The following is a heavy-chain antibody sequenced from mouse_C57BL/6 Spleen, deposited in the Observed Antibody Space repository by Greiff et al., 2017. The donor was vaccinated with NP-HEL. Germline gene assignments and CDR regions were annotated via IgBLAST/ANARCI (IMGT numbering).Heavy chain of an antibody. CDR2: IDPSDSYT. CDR1: GYTFTSYW. D-gene: IGHD1-1*01. J-gene: IGHJ2*01. Sequence: VQLQQPGAELVKPGASVKLSCKASGYTFTSYWMQWVKQRPGQGLEWIGEIDPSDSYTNYNQKFKGKATLTVDTSSSTAYMQLSSLTSEDSAVYYCARGLTTVVALDYWGQGTTLTVSS. V-gene: IGHV1-50*01. CDR3: ARGLTTVVALDY.